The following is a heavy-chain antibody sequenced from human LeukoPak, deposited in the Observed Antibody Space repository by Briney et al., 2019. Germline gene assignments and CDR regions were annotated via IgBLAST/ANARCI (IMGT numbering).Heavy chain of an antibody. J-gene: IGHJ4*02. D-gene: IGHD5-12*01. CDR1: GGSISGGNDY. CDR2: IYASGST. CDR3: GRVGYGGYGIVDY. V-gene: IGHV4-61*02. Sequence: SETLSLTCTVSGGSISGGNDYWTWIRQPAGKGLEWIGRIYASGSTIYNHSLKSRVTISLDTSKNQFFMKLTYVTAAGTAVYFCGRVGYGGYGIVDYWGQGTLVTVSS.